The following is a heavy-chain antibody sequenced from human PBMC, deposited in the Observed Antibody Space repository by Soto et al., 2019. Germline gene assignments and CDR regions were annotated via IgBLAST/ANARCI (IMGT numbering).Heavy chain of an antibody. CDR2: IDDDGSST. D-gene: IGHD1-7*01. J-gene: IGHJ6*02. V-gene: IGHV3-74*01. Sequence: EAQLVESGGGLVQPGGSLRVSCAASGFDFSTYWMHWVRQAPGKGLEWVSRIDDDGSSTRYADTVKGRFTISRDNAKNMVYLEMNSLTTEDKAVYYCARRLELPLGASHYYYGMDVWGQGTTVTVSS. CDR3: ARRLELPLGASHYYYGMDV. CDR1: GFDFSTYW.